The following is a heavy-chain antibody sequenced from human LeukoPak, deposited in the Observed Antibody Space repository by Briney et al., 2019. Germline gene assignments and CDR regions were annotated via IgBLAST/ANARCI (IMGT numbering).Heavy chain of an antibody. CDR1: GFTFSRYG. CDR2: IYYSGST. V-gene: IGHV4-39*07. J-gene: IGHJ4*02. Sequence: GSLRLSCAASGFTFSRYGMTWIRQPPGKGLEWIGSIYYSGSTYYNPSLKSRVTISVDTSKNQFSLKLSSVTAADTAVYYCASRPYYWGQGTLVTVSS. CDR3: ASRPYY.